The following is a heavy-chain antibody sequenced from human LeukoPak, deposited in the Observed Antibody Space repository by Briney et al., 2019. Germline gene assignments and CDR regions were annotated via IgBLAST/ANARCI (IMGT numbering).Heavy chain of an antibody. Sequence: SVKVSCKASGGTFSSYAISWVRRAPGQGLEWMGRIIPILGIANYAQKFQGRVTITADKSTSTAYMELSSLRSEDTAVYYCARSSSHSSGYYYVDYWGQGTLVTVSS. V-gene: IGHV1-69*04. CDR1: GGTFSSYA. CDR3: ARSSSHSSGYYYVDY. J-gene: IGHJ4*02. D-gene: IGHD3-22*01. CDR2: IIPILGIA.